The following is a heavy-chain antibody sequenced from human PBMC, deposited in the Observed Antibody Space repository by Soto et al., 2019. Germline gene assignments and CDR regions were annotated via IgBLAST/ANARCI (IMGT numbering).Heavy chain of an antibody. V-gene: IGHV3-23*01. CDR1: GFTFSSYA. CDR2: ISGSGGST. CDR3: AKVKRYCSSTSCYDYVYYGMDV. Sequence: EVQLLESGGGLVQPGGSLRLSCAASGFTFSSYAMSWVRQAPGKGLEWVSAISGSGGSTYYADSVKGRFTISRDNSKYPLYLQMNSLRAEDTAVYYCAKVKRYCSSTSCYDYVYYGMDVWGQGTTVTVSS. J-gene: IGHJ6*02. D-gene: IGHD2-2*01.